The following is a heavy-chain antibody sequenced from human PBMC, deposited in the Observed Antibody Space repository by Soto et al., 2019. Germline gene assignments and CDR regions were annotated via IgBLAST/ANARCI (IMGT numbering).Heavy chain of an antibody. D-gene: IGHD3-3*01. CDR3: ARGGPIRSMGY. J-gene: IGHJ4*02. CDR2: INHSGST. Sequence: QVQLQQWGAGLLKPSETLSLTCAVYGGSFSGYYWSWIRQPPGKGLEWIGEINHSGSTNYNPSLKSRVTISVDTSKNQFSLKLSSVTAADTAVYYCARGGPIRSMGYCGQGTLVTVSS. CDR1: GGSFSGYY. V-gene: IGHV4-34*01.